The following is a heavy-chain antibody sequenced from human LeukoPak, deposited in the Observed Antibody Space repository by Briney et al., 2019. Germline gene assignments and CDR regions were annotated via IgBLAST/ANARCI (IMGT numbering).Heavy chain of an antibody. J-gene: IGHJ4*02. CDR1: GGSFSGYY. V-gene: IGHV4-34*01. CDR3: AREVYDSSGYSL. CDR2: INHSGST. Sequence: SETLSLTCAVYGGSFSGYYWSWIRQPPGKGLEWIGEINHSGSTNYNPSLKSRVTISVDTSKNQFSLKLSSVTAADTAVYYCAREVYDSSGYSLWGQGTLVTVSS. D-gene: IGHD3-22*01.